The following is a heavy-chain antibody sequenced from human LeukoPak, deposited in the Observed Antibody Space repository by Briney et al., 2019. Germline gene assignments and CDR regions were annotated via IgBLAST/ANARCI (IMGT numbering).Heavy chain of an antibody. Sequence: SETLSLTCAVYGGSFSGYYWSWVRQPPGKGLEWIGEINHRGSTNYNPSLESRVTISIDTSKNQFSVKLGSVTAADTAVYYCARDEVDGYYYEDYWGQGTLVTVSS. CDR1: GGSFSGYY. D-gene: IGHD3-22*01. V-gene: IGHV4-34*01. CDR3: ARDEVDGYYYEDY. J-gene: IGHJ4*02. CDR2: INHRGST.